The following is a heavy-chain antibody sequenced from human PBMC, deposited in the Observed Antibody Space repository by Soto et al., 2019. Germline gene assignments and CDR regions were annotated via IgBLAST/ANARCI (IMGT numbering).Heavy chain of an antibody. CDR1: NASISSRKW. Sequence: SETLSLTCTVSNASISSRKWWTWVRQTPGKGLEWIGEIYHSGSINHNPSLKSRVNMSVDKSNNQFSLKMTSVTAADTAVYYCARSIDPWGQGTLVTVSS. CDR3: ARSIDP. CDR2: IYHSGSI. V-gene: IGHV4-4*02. J-gene: IGHJ5*02.